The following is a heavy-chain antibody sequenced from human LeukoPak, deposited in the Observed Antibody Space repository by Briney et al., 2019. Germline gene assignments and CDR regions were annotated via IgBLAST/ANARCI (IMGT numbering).Heavy chain of an antibody. D-gene: IGHD3-3*01. Sequence: ASVKVSCKASGYTFTGYYMHWERQAPGRGLEWMGWINPSSGGTNYAQKFQGWVTMTRDTSISTAYMELSRLRSDDTAVYYCAREGWSGYFNYYYYGMDVWGQGTTVTVSS. CDR2: INPSSGGT. V-gene: IGHV1-2*04. J-gene: IGHJ6*02. CDR3: AREGWSGYFNYYYYGMDV. CDR1: GYTFTGYY.